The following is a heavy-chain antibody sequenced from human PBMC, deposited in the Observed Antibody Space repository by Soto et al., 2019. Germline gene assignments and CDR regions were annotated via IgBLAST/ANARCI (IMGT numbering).Heavy chain of an antibody. V-gene: IGHV5-51*01. Sequence: GESLKISCKGSGYSFTSYWIGWVRQMPGKGLEWMGIIYPGDSDTRYSPSFQGQVTISADKSISTAYLQWSSLKASDTAMYYCERVTTTSFYYYGMDVCGQGTMVTVSS. CDR1: GYSFTSYW. CDR2: IYPGDSDT. CDR3: ERVTTTSFYYYGMDV. J-gene: IGHJ6*02. D-gene: IGHD4-4*01.